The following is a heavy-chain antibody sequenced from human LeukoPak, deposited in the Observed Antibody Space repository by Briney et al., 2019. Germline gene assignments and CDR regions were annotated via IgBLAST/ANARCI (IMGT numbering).Heavy chain of an antibody. J-gene: IGHJ6*02. Sequence: AGTLSLTCTASGVSISNYYWSWIRQPPGKGLEWIGYIHYSGSTNYNPSLKSRVTMSVDTSKNQLSLKLTSMTAADTAVYYCARELGATVVNYGMDVWGQGTTVTVSS. D-gene: IGHD4-23*01. V-gene: IGHV4-59*01. CDR2: IHYSGST. CDR1: GVSISNYY. CDR3: ARELGATVVNYGMDV.